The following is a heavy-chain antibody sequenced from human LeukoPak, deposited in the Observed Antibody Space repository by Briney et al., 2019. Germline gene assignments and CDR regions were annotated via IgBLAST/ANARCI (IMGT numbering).Heavy chain of an antibody. V-gene: IGHV4-4*07. CDR2: IFTSGSI. CDR1: GGSISSDS. J-gene: IGHJ3*02. Sequence: PSETLSLTCTVSGGSISSDSWSWIRQSAGKELEWIGHIFTSGSINYNPSLKSRVTISVDTAKNQFSLKLSSVTAADTAVYYCARDYAFDIWGQGTMVAVSS. CDR3: ARDYAFDI.